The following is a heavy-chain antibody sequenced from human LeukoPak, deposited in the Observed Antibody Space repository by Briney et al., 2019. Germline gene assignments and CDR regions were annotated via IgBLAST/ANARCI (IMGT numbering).Heavy chain of an antibody. V-gene: IGHV4-39*07. CDR1: GGSISSSSYY. CDR3: ARLTIFGVVRGPDY. D-gene: IGHD3-3*01. Sequence: SETLSLTCTVSGGSISSSSYYWGWIRPPPGKGLEWIGSIYYSGSTYYNPSLKSRVTISVDTSKNQFSLKLSSVTAADTAVYYCARLTIFGVVRGPDYWGQGTLVTGSS. CDR2: IYYSGST. J-gene: IGHJ4*02.